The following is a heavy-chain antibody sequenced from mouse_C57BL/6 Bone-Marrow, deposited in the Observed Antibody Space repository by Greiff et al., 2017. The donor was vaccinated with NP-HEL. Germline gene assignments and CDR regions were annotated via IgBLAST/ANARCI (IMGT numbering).Heavy chain of an antibody. J-gene: IGHJ1*03. CDR2: IYPGSGST. V-gene: IGHV1-55*01. Sequence: VQLQQPGAELVKPGASVKMSCKASGYTFTSYWITWVKQRPGQGLEWIGDIYPGSGSTNYNEKFKSKATLTVDTSSSTAYMQLSSLTSEDSAVYYCARGGYRYWYFDVWGTGTTVTVSS. CDR1: GYTFTSYW. CDR3: ARGGYRYWYFDV. D-gene: IGHD2-2*01.